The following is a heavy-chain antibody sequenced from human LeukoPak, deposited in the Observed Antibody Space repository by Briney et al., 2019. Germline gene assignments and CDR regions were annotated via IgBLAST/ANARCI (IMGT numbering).Heavy chain of an antibody. CDR3: TKSDGYGLILI. V-gene: IGHV4-34*01. D-gene: IGHD3-10*01. J-gene: IGHJ3*02. Sequence: PSETLSLTCAVYGGSFSGYYWSWIRHPPGKGLEWIGEINHSGSTNYNPSLKSRATISVDTSKNQFSLKVISMTAADTAVYYCTKSDGYGLILICGRGTMVTVSS. CDR2: INHSGST. CDR1: GGSFSGYY.